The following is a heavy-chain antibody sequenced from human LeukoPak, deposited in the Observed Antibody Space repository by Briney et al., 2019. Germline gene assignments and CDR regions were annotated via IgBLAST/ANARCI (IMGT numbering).Heavy chain of an antibody. CDR2: ISGSGGRI. J-gene: IGHJ4*02. D-gene: IGHD3-3*01. Sequence: GGSLRLSCAASGFTFSSYAMSWVRQAPGKGLEWVSAISGSGGRIYYGASVKGRFTISRDNSKNTLNLQMNSLRAEDTAVYYCARDFRFLDDYWGQGTLVTVSS. V-gene: IGHV3-23*01. CDR1: GFTFSSYA. CDR3: ARDFRFLDDY.